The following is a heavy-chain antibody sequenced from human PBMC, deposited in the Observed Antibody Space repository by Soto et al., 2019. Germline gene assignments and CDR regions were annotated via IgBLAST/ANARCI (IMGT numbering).Heavy chain of an antibody. J-gene: IGHJ6*02. D-gene: IGHD3-3*01. CDR3: ARSYHYYDFWGGSSGGYYSGIDV. CDR2: IKGDGSEI. Sequence: GGSLRLSCAASGFRFSVYWMSWVRQAPGKGLEWVANIKGDGSEIYLVDSVKGRFTISRDNAQDSPFLQMSTLRPDDTAVYYCARSYHYYDFWGGSSGGYYSGIDVWGQRTTVTGSS. CDR1: GFRFSVYW. V-gene: IGHV3-7*01.